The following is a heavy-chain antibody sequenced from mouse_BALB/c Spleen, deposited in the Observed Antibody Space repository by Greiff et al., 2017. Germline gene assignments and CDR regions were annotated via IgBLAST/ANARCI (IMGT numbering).Heavy chain of an antibody. CDR1: GYTFTSYY. Sequence: VQLQQSGPELVKPGASVKMSCKASGYTFTSYYIHWVKQRPGQGLEWIGWIYPGDGSTKYNEKFKGKTTLTADKSSSTAYMLLSSLTSEDSAIYFCARDYGEWYFDVWGAGTTVTVSS. J-gene: IGHJ1*01. D-gene: IGHD2-13*01. V-gene: IGHV1S56*01. CDR2: IYPGDGST. CDR3: ARDYGEWYFDV.